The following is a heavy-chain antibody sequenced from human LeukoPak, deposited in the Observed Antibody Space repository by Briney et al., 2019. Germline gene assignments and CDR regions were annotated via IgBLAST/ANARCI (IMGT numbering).Heavy chain of an antibody. Sequence: SVKVSRKASGGTFSSYAISWVRQAPGQGLEWMGGIIPIFGTANYAQKFQGRVTITADESTSTAYMELSSLRSGDTAVYYCASQSGAVAFFGYWGQGTLVTVSS. CDR3: ASQSGAVAFFGY. D-gene: IGHD6-19*01. J-gene: IGHJ4*02. CDR1: GGTFSSYA. CDR2: IIPIFGTA. V-gene: IGHV1-69*01.